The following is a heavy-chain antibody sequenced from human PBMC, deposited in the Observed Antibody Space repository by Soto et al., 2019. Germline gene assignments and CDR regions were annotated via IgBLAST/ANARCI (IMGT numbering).Heavy chain of an antibody. V-gene: IGHV3-23*01. D-gene: IGHD1-26*01. J-gene: IGHJ4*02. Sequence: GGSLRLSCAASGFTFSTYAMNWVRQAPGKGLEWLSLISGSGGGTYYADSVKGRFTTSRDNSKNTLYLQMNSLRAEDTAVYYCTKDQGNTIVGASRGFDHWGQGNLVTVSS. CDR2: ISGSGGGT. CDR1: GFTFSTYA. CDR3: TKDQGNTIVGASRGFDH.